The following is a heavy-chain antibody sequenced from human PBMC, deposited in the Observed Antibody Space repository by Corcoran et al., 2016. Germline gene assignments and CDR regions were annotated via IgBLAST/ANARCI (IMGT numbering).Heavy chain of an antibody. J-gene: IGHJ6*02. CDR3: ARALGVLLWFGESNYGMDV. Sequence: QVQLVQSGAEVKKPGASVKVSCKASGYTFTSYYMHWVRQAPGQGLEWMGIINPSGGSTSYARKFQGRVTMTRDTSTSTVYMELSSLRSEDTAVYYCARALGVLLWFGESNYGMDVWGQGTTVTVSS. CDR1: GYTFTSYY. V-gene: IGHV1-46*01. CDR2: INPSGGST. D-gene: IGHD3-10*01.